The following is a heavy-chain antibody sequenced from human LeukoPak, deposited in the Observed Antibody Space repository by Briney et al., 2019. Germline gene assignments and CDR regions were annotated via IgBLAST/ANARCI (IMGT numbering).Heavy chain of an antibody. D-gene: IGHD1-26*01. CDR3: ARADSGSYYWNFDY. V-gene: IGHV3-30-3*01. CDR2: ISYDGSNK. CDR1: GFTFSSYA. Sequence: PGGSLRLSCAASGFTFSSYAMHWVRQAPGKGLEWVAVISYDGSNKYYADSVKGRFTISRDNSKNTLYLQMNSLRAEDTAVYYCARADSGSYYWNFDYWGQGTLVTVTS. J-gene: IGHJ4*02.